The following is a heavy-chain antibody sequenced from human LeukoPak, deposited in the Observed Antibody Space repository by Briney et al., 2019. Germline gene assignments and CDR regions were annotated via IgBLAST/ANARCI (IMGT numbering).Heavy chain of an antibody. CDR3: ARGSGYSYGSYYYGMDV. CDR1: GGSISSGGYY. Sequence: SETLSLTCTVSGGSISSGGYYWSWIRQHPGKGLEWIGYIYYSGSTYYNPSLKSRVTISVDTSKNQFSLKLSSVTAADTAVYYCARGSGYSYGSYYYGMDVWGQGTTVTVSS. J-gene: IGHJ6*02. V-gene: IGHV4-31*03. D-gene: IGHD5-18*01. CDR2: IYYSGST.